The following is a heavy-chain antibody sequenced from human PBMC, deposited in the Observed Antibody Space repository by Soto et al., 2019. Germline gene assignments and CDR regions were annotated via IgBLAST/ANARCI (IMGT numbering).Heavy chain of an antibody. V-gene: IGHV5-51*01. CDR3: ARPGLLEWTHFDY. Sequence: PGESLKISCKGSGYSFTSYWIGWLRQMPGKGLEWMGIIYPGDSDTRYSPSFQGQVTISADKSISTAYLQWSSLKASDTAMYYCARPGLLEWTHFDYWGQGTLVTVSS. J-gene: IGHJ4*02. CDR1: GYSFTSYW. D-gene: IGHD3-3*01. CDR2: IYPGDSDT.